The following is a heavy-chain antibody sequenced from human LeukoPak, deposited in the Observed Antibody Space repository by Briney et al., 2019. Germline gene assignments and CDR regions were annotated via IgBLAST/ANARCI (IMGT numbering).Heavy chain of an antibody. CDR3: ARDGGSDGSYFDY. J-gene: IGHJ4*02. CDR1: GYTVTSYY. Sequence: ASVKVSCKASGYTVTSYYMHWVRQAPGQGLEWMGILNPSGGSTSYAQKLQGRVTMTTDTSTSTAYMELRSLRSDDTAVYYCARDGGSDGSYFDYWGQGTLVTVSS. V-gene: IGHV1-46*01. D-gene: IGHD3-16*01. CDR2: LNPSGGST.